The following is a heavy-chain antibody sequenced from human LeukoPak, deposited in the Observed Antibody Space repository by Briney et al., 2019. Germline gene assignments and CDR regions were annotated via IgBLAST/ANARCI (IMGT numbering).Heavy chain of an antibody. V-gene: IGHV3-30*02. CDR1: GFTFSSYG. D-gene: IGHD3-22*01. J-gene: IGHJ4*02. Sequence: GGSLRLSCAASGFTFSSYGMHWVRQTPGKGLEWVAFIRYDGSNKYYADSVKGRFTISRDNSKNTLYLQMNSLRAEDTAVYYCAKASSGYYSNFDYWGQGTLVTVSS. CDR2: IRYDGSNK. CDR3: AKASSGYYSNFDY.